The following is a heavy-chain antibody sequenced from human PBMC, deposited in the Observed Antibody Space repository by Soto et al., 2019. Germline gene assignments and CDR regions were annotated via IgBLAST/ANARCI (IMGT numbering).Heavy chain of an antibody. CDR1: GGSISSGGYY. J-gene: IGHJ6*02. Sequence: PSETPSLTCTVSGGSISSGGYYWSWIRQHPGKGLEWIGYIYYSGSTYYNPSLKSRVTISVDTSKNQFSLKLSSVTAADTAVYYCARETAYYDFWSGYYKAPDYYGMDVWGQGTTVTVSS. CDR2: IYYSGST. CDR3: ARETAYYDFWSGYYKAPDYYGMDV. D-gene: IGHD3-3*01. V-gene: IGHV4-31*03.